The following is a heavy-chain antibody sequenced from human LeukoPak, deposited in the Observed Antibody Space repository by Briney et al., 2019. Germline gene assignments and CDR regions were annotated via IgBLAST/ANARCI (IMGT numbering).Heavy chain of an antibody. CDR1: GGSISSSSYY. CDR2: IYYSGST. D-gene: IGHD2-15*01. V-gene: IGHV4-39*02. CDR3: ARDLTPWVVVVAATVNWFDP. J-gene: IGHJ5*02. Sequence: PSETLPLTCTVSGGSISSSSYYWGWIRQPPGKGLEWIGSIYYSGSTYYNPSLKSRVTISVDTSKNQFSLKLSSVTAADTAVYYCARDLTPWVVVVAATVNWFDPWGQGTLVTVSS.